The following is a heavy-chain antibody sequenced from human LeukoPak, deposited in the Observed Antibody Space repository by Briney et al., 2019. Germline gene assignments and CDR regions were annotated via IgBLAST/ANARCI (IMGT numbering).Heavy chain of an antibody. Sequence: ASVKVSCKASGGTFSSYAISWVRQAPGQGLEWMGGIIPIFGTANYAQKFQGRVTITTDESTSTAYMELSSLRFEDTAVYYCARRTGDYYGSGTQHNWFDPWGQGTLVTVSS. V-gene: IGHV1-69*05. CDR1: GGTFSSYA. CDR2: IIPIFGTA. D-gene: IGHD3-10*01. J-gene: IGHJ5*02. CDR3: ARRTGDYYGSGTQHNWFDP.